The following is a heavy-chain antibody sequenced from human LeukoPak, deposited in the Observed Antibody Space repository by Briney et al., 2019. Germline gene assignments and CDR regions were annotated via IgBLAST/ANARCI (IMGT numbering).Heavy chain of an antibody. D-gene: IGHD3-22*01. J-gene: IGHJ4*02. V-gene: IGHV5-51*01. Sequence: GESLKISCKGSGYSFTNYWIGWVRQMPGKGLEWMGIISPADSDTRYSPSFQGQVTISADKSISTAYLQWSSLKASDTAMYYCARLYHDSSGYFDYWGQGTLVTVSS. CDR3: ARLYHDSSGYFDY. CDR2: ISPADSDT. CDR1: GYSFTNYW.